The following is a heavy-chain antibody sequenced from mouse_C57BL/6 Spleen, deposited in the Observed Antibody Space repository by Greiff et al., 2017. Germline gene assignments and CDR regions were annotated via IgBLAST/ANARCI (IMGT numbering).Heavy chain of an antibody. CDR3: ARSLTGTGLAY. Sequence: VQLQQSGAELVKPGASVKISCTASGYAFSSYWMNWVKQRPGKGLEWIGQIYPGDGDTNYNGKFKGKATLTADKASSTAYMQLSSLTSEDSAVYFCARSLTGTGLAYWGQGTLVTVSA. D-gene: IGHD4-1*01. CDR2: IYPGDGDT. V-gene: IGHV1-80*01. J-gene: IGHJ3*01. CDR1: GYAFSSYW.